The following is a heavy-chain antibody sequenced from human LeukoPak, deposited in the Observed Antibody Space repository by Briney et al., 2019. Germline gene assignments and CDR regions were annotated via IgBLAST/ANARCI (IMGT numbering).Heavy chain of an antibody. CDR1: GFTFSSYW. J-gene: IGHJ4*02. D-gene: IGHD3-22*01. Sequence: GGSLRLSCAASGFTFSSYWMNWVRQAPGKGLEWVGRIKSKTDGGTTDYAAPVKGRFTISRDDSKSTLYLQMNSLKTEDTAVYYCTTVGAARSGYYYWGQGSLVTVSS. CDR2: IKSKTDGGTT. CDR3: TTVGAARSGYYY. V-gene: IGHV3-15*07.